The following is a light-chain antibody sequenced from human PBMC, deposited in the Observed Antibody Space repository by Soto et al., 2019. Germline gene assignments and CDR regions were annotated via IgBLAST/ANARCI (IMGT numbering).Light chain of an antibody. CDR2: SAS. V-gene: IGKV1-12*01. J-gene: IGKJ5*01. Sequence: DIQMTQSPSSVAVSVGDRVTITCRASRGIGSWLAWYQQKPGKAPNLLIYSASSLQSGVPTRFSGSVSGTDFTLSISSLQPEDFANYYCQQGNSFPFTFGQGTRLEIE. CDR1: RGIGSW. CDR3: QQGNSFPFT.